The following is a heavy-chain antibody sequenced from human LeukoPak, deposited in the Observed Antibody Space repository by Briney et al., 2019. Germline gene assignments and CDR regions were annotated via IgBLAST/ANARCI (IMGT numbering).Heavy chain of an antibody. CDR3: AREPLYSGRARWFDP. D-gene: IGHD1-26*01. CDR1: GYSISSGYY. J-gene: IGHJ5*02. Sequence: ASETLSLTCTVSGYSISSGYYWGWIRQPPGKGLEWIGRIYTSGSTNYNPSLKSRVTMSVDTSKNQFSLKLSSVTAADTAVYYCAREPLYSGRARWFDPWGQGTLVTVSS. V-gene: IGHV4-38-2*02. CDR2: IYTSGST.